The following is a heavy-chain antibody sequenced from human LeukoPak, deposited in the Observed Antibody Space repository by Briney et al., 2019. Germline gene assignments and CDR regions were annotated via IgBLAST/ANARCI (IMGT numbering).Heavy chain of an antibody. CDR1: GGSISDNY. D-gene: IGHD2-15*01. V-gene: IGHV4-59*08. CDR2: AYYSGHT. CDR3: ARHPFATPFDY. J-gene: IGHJ4*02. Sequence: SETLSLTCTVSGGSISDNYWSWIRQPPGKGLEWIGYAYYSGHTNYDSSLKSRVTMSLDTSKSQFSLRLSSVTAADTAVYFCARHPFATPFDYWGPGTLVTVSS.